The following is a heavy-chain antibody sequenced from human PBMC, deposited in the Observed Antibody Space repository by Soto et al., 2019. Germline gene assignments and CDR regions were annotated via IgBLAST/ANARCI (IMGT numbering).Heavy chain of an antibody. Sequence: NPSETLSLTCSVSGADINTYSWTWIRQPAGKGLEWIGRIYTSASINYNPSLRGRVTLSVDTSTNQVSLKLASVTAADTAVYYCAREREAGYNFYYGMDVWGQGTTVTVSS. CDR3: AREREAGYNFYYGMDV. V-gene: IGHV4-4*07. D-gene: IGHD6-19*01. CDR1: GADINTYS. CDR2: IYTSASI. J-gene: IGHJ6*02.